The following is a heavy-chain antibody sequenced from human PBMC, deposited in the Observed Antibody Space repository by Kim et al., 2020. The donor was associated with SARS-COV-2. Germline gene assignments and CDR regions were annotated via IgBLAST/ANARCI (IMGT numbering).Heavy chain of an antibody. Sequence: ASVKVSCKASGYNFHAYYMHWVRQAPGQGLEWMGWINGNTGATRYAQKFQGRVTMTRDTSITTGYMEVISLNSDDTAVYYCASGSPSTGSGFDYYYGIDVWGQGTTVTVSS. D-gene: IGHD2-8*02. CDR1: GYNFHAYY. CDR3: ASGSPSTGSGFDYYYGIDV. J-gene: IGHJ6*02. V-gene: IGHV1-2*02. CDR2: INGNTGAT.